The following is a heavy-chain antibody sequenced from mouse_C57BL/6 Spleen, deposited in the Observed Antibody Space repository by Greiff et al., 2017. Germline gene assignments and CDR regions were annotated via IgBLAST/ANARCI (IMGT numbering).Heavy chain of an antibody. CDR1: GYAFSSSW. CDR2: IYPGDGDT. CDR3: ARDWDAFDY. V-gene: IGHV1-82*01. Sequence: QVQLKQSGPELVKPGASVKISCKASGYAFSSSWMNWVKQRPGKGLEWIGRIYPGDGDTNYNGKFKGKATLTADKSSSTAYMQLISLTSEDSAVYFCARDWDAFDYWGQGTTLTVSS. J-gene: IGHJ2*01. D-gene: IGHD4-1*01.